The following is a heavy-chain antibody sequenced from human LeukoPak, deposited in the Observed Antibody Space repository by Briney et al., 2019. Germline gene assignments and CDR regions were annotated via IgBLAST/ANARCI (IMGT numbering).Heavy chain of an antibody. D-gene: IGHD3-10*01. V-gene: IGHV3-11*01. CDR3: ARTGGAGSPPDT. Sequence: GGSLRLSCAASGFIFSDYYMTWIRQAPGKGLEWVSYISSSGSITYYADSVKGRFTISRDNAKNSLYLEMNSLRDDDTAVYFCARTGGAGSPPDTWGQGTLVTVSS. CDR2: ISSSGSIT. J-gene: IGHJ5*02. CDR1: GFIFSDYY.